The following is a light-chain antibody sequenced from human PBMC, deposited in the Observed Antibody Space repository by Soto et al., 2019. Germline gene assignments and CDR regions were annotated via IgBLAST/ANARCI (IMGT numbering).Light chain of an antibody. CDR3: QQYDSYPVT. CDR2: KAS. Sequence: DIQMTQSPSTLSTSVGDRVTITCRASQSISSWLAWYQQQPGKAPNLLIYKASSLETGVPSRFSGSGSGTEFTLTISSLQPDDFATYYCQQYDSYPVTFGQGTKVDIK. J-gene: IGKJ2*01. V-gene: IGKV1-5*03. CDR1: QSISSW.